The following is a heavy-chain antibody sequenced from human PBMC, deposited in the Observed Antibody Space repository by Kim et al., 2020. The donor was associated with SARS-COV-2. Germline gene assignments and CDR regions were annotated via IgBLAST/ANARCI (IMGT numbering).Heavy chain of an antibody. J-gene: IGHJ4*02. V-gene: IGHV3-11*05. CDR3: ARGHTMIFY. Sequence: GGSLRLSCAASGFTFSDSYMSWFRQAPGKGLEWVSYISNIDSSTHYADSVKGRFTMSRDNAKNSLYLEMNSLRAEDTAVYYCARGHTMIFYWGQGTLVTVSS. CDR1: GFTFSDSY. CDR2: ISNIDSST. D-gene: IGHD3-22*01.